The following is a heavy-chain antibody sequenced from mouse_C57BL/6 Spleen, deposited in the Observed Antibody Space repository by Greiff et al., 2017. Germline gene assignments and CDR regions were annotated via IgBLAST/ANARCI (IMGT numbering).Heavy chain of an antibody. CDR3: ARGGGDYAMDY. CDR2: IYPGDGDT. CDR1: GYAFSSYW. V-gene: IGHV1-80*01. Sequence: QVQLQQSGAELVKPGASVKISCKASGYAFSSYWMNWVKQRPGKGLEWIGQIYPGDGDTNYNGKFKGKATLTADKSSSTAYMQRSSLTSEDSAVYFCARGGGDYAMDYWGQGTSVTVSS. J-gene: IGHJ4*01.